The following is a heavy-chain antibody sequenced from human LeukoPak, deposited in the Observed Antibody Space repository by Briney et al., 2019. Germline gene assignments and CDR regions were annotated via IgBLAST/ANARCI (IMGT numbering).Heavy chain of an antibody. CDR2: IYYSGSS. D-gene: IGHD3-10*01. V-gene: IGHV4-39*01. Sequence: SETLSLTCTVPGGSISSSSYYWGWIRQPPGKGLEWIGGIYYSGSSYYNPSLRSRVTISVDTSKNQFSLKLSSVTAADTAVYYCARLVVLWFGELTYYFDYWGQGTLVTVSS. J-gene: IGHJ4*02. CDR1: GGSISSSSYY. CDR3: ARLVVLWFGELTYYFDY.